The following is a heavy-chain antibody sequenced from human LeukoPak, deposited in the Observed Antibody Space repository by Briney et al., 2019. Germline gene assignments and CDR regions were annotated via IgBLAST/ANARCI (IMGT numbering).Heavy chain of an antibody. CDR3: ARGLTGFWSGYLPKYYYYMDV. V-gene: IGHV4-59*01. Sequence: SETLSLTCTVSGGSISSYYWSWIRQPPGKGLEWIGYIYYSGSTNYNPSLKSRVTISVDTSKNQFSLKLSSVTAADTAVYYCARGLTGFWSGYLPKYYYYMDVWGKGTAVTVSS. J-gene: IGHJ6*03. D-gene: IGHD3-3*01. CDR1: GGSISSYY. CDR2: IYYSGST.